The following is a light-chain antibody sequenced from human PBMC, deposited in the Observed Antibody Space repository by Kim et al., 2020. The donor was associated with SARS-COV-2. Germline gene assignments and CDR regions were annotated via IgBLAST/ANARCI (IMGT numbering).Light chain of an antibody. CDR3: QQYGSSPRT. CDR1: QSVESTA. V-gene: IGKV3-20*01. CDR2: RAS. J-gene: IGKJ1*01. Sequence: PGERATLYCRASQSVESTALDWYQQRPGPAPRVRIYRASSRATGIPDRFSGSGAGTDFTLTISRLEPEDFAVYYCQQYGSSPRTFGQGTKVDIK.